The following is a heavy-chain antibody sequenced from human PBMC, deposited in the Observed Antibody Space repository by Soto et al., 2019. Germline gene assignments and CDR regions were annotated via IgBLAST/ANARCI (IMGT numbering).Heavy chain of an antibody. CDR2: IIPIFGTA. J-gene: IGHJ6*02. CDR1: GGTFSSYA. V-gene: IGHV1-69*01. D-gene: IGHD2-2*02. CDR3: AIGYCSSTSCYKTWSIPYYGMDV. Sequence: GASVKVSSKAAGGTFSSYAISWVRQAPGQRLEWMGGIIPIFGTANYAQKFPGRVTITADESTSTAYMELSSLRSEDTAVYYCAIGYCSSTSCYKTWSIPYYGMDVWGQGTTVTVSS.